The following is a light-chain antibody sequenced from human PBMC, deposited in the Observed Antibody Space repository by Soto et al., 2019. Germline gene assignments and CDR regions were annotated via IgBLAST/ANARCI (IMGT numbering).Light chain of an antibody. V-gene: IGKV3-15*01. CDR2: GAS. J-gene: IGKJ1*01. CDR3: QQYNNWPPLT. Sequence: EIVMTQSPATLSVSPGERATLSCRASQRVSSNLAWYQQKPGQAPRLLIYGASTRATGIPARFSGSGSGTDFTLTISSLQSEDFAVYYCQQYNNWPPLTFGQATKVEIK. CDR1: QRVSSN.